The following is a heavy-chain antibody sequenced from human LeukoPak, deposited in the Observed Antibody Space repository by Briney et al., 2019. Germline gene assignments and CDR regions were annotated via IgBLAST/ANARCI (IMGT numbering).Heavy chain of an antibody. Sequence: GGSLRLSCAASGFTFSSYAMHWVRQAPGKGLEWVAVISYDGSNKYYADSVKGRFTISRDNSKNTLYLQMNSLRSEDTAVYYCARSGGDIVVVPAAMGTLHPWGQGTLVTVSS. CDR2: ISYDGSNK. V-gene: IGHV3-30-3*01. J-gene: IGHJ5*02. CDR3: ARSGGDIVVVPAAMGTLHP. D-gene: IGHD2-2*01. CDR1: GFTFSSYA.